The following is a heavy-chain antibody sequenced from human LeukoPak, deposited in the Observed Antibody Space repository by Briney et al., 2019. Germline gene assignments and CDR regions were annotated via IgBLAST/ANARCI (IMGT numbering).Heavy chain of an antibody. CDR2: ISSSSIYI. Sequence: GGSLRLSCAASGFTFSSYSMNWVRQAPGKGLEWVSSISSSSIYIYYADSVKGRFTISRDNAKNSLYLQMNSLRAEDTAVYYCAELGITMIGGVWGKGATVTISS. CDR1: GFTFSSYS. J-gene: IGHJ6*04. D-gene: IGHD3-10*02. V-gene: IGHV3-21*01. CDR3: AELGITMIGGV.